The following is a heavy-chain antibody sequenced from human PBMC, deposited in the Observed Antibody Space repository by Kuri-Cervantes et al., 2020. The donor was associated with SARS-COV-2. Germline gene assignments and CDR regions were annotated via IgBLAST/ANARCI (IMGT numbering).Heavy chain of an antibody. J-gene: IGHJ3*02. CDR2: VRGKANNYAT. Sequence: ESLKISCEVSGFLFSASAIHWVRQASGKGLEWVGRVRGKANNYATAYAASVKGRFTISRDDSKNMAYLQMNSLKTEDTAVYYYARDGRAPWVAFDIWGQGTMVTVSS. CDR1: GFLFSASA. CDR3: ARDGRAPWVAFDI. D-gene: IGHD1-26*01. V-gene: IGHV3-73*01.